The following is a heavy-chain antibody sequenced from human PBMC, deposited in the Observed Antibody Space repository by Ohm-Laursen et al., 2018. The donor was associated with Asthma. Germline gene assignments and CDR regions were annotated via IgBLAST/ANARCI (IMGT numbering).Heavy chain of an antibody. CDR1: GFAFSTHE. D-gene: IGHD2-15*01. J-gene: IGHJ4*02. CDR2: ISGTGGST. V-gene: IGHV3-23*01. CDR3: AKDACGDSCYNYFDS. Sequence: SLRLSCAASGFAFSTHEMSWVRRAPGKRLEWVSAISGTGGSTFYADSVTGRFTISRDNSKNTLYLQMNSLRAEDTAVYYCAKDACGDSCYNYFDSWGQGTLVIVSS.